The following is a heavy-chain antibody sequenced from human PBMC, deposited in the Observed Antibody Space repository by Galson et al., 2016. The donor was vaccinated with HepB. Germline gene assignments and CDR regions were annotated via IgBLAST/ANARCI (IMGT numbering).Heavy chain of an antibody. V-gene: IGHV3-30*18. CDR2: ISYDGHNK. J-gene: IGHJ6*03. CDR1: GFNLGRYG. D-gene: IGHD3-3*01. Sequence: SLRLSCAASGFNLGRYGMHWVRQAPGKGLEWVAVISYDGHNKHYADSVKGRFTPSRDNSKNTLYLQMNSPRPEDTAVYYCAKDSFYDFWDAATDYYYYMDVWGKGTTVTVSS. CDR3: AKDSFYDFWDAATDYYYYMDV.